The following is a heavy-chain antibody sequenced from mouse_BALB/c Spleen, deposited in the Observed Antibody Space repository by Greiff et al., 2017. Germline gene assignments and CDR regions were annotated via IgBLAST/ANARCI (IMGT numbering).Heavy chain of an antibody. D-gene: IGHD2-1*01. J-gene: IGHJ2*01. CDR2: INPYNGDT. Sequence: VQLKESGPELVKPGASVKISCKASGYSFTGYFMNWVMQSHGKSLEWIGRINPYNGDTFYNQKFKGKATLTVDKSSSTAHMELRSLASEDSAVYYCAREKDGNPNYFDYWGQGTTLTVSS. CDR3: AREKDGNPNYFDY. CDR1: GYSFTGYF. V-gene: IGHV1-20*02.